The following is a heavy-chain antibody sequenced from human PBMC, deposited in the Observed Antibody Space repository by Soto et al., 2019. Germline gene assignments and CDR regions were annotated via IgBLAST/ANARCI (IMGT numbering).Heavy chain of an antibody. Sequence: QVQLVESGGGLVKPGGSLRLSCAASGFTFSDYYMSWIRQAPGKGLEWVSYISSSGSTIYYADSVKGQFTISRDNAKNSLYLQMNSLRAEDTAVYYCARGVRKYCSGGSCYFGWFDPWGQGTLVTVSS. CDR3: ARGVRKYCSGGSCYFGWFDP. V-gene: IGHV3-11*01. J-gene: IGHJ5*02. CDR2: ISSSGSTI. D-gene: IGHD2-15*01. CDR1: GFTFSDYY.